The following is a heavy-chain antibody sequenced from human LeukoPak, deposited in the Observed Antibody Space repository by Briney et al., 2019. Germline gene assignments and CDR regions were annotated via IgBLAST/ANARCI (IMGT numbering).Heavy chain of an antibody. CDR3: ARDRLFWSGILYY. V-gene: IGHV3-48*03. J-gene: IGHJ4*02. Sequence: GGSLRVSCAASGFTFSSNEMNCVRQAPGKGLEWVSYISSSGSTIYYADSVKGRFTISRDNAKNSLYLQMNSLRAEDTAVYYCARDRLFWSGILYYWGQGTLVTVSS. CDR1: GFTFSSNE. CDR2: ISSSGSTI. D-gene: IGHD3-3*01.